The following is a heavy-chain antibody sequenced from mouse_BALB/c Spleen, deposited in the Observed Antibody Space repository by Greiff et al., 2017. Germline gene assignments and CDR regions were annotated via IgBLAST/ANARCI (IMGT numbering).Heavy chain of an antibody. CDR1: GYTFTSYW. J-gene: IGHJ2*01. V-gene: IGHV1-7*01. Sequence: QVQLQQSGAELAKPGASVKMSCKASGYTFTSYWMHWVKQRPGQGLEWIGYINPSTGYTEYNQKFKDKATLTADKSSSTAYMQLSSLTSEDSAVYYCARTGLRLPFDYWGQGTTLTVSS. CDR3: ARTGLRLPFDY. D-gene: IGHD1-2*01. CDR2: INPSTGYT.